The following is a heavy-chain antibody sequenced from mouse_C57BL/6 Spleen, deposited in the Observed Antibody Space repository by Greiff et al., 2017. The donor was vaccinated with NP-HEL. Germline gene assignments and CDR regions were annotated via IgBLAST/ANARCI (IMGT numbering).Heavy chain of an antibody. V-gene: IGHV5-17*01. CDR2: ISSGSSTI. J-gene: IGHJ2*01. CDR3: ARKEDFYFDY. Sequence: EVKVEESGGGLVKPGGSLKLSCAASGFTFSDYGMHWVRQAPEKGLEWVAYISSGSSTIYYADTVKGRFTISRDNAKNTLFLQMTSLRSEDTAMYYCARKEDFYFDYWGQGTTLTVSS. CDR1: GFTFSDYG.